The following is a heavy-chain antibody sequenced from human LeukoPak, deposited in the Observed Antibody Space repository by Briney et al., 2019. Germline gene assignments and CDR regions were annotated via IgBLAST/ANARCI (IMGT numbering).Heavy chain of an antibody. CDR1: GGSIGSYY. V-gene: IGHV4-59*01. Sequence: SETLSLTCSVSGGSIGSYYWSWIRQPPGKGLEWIGYIFYSGSTNYNPSLKSRVTISIDTSKNQFSLKLTSATAADTAVYYCARGDDYKSTLFDYWGQGTLVTVSS. D-gene: IGHD5-12*01. CDR3: ARGDDYKSTLFDY. CDR2: IFYSGST. J-gene: IGHJ4*02.